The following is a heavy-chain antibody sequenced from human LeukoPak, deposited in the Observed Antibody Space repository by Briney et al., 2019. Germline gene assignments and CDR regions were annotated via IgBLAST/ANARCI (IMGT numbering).Heavy chain of an antibody. Sequence: SQTLSLTCTVSGGSISSGDYYWSWIRKPPGKGLEWIGYIYYSGSTYYNPSLKSRVTISVDTSKNQFSLKLSSVTAADTAVYYCARAGDQWSWDAFDIWGQGTMVTVSS. J-gene: IGHJ3*02. CDR1: GGSISSGDYY. D-gene: IGHD2-8*01. CDR2: IYYSGST. V-gene: IGHV4-30-4*01. CDR3: ARAGDQWSWDAFDI.